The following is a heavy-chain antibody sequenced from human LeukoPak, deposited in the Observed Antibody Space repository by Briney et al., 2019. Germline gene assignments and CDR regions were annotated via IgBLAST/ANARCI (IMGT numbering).Heavy chain of an antibody. D-gene: IGHD1-26*01. J-gene: IGHJ4*02. CDR2: TYYRSKWYN. CDR3: ARVVSGSYYHFDY. CDR1: RGRVSSPISG. Sequence: SHTPPPNRSISRGRVSSPISGWDWIQQSPSRGPQGLGRTYYRSKWYNDYAVSVKSRITINPDTSKNQFSLQLNSVTPEDTAVYYCARVVSGSYYHFDYWGQGTLVTVSS. V-gene: IGHV6-1*01.